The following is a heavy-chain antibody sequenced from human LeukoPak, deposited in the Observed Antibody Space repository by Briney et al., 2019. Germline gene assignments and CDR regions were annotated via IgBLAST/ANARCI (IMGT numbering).Heavy chain of an antibody. CDR2: INGNGAST. J-gene: IGHJ4*02. V-gene: IGHV3-23*01. D-gene: IGHD5-18*01. CDR3: AKDQGYSYYYLDY. Sequence: GGSLRLSRAVSGFTFNNHAMSWVRQAPGKGLEWVSGINGNGASTYYSDSVKGRFTISRDNSKNTLYLQMSSLRAEDTAIYYCAKDQGYSYYYLDYWGQGTLVTVSS. CDR1: GFTFNNHA.